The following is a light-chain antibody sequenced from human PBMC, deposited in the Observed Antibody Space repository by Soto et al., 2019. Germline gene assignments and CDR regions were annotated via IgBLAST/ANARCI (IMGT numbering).Light chain of an antibody. CDR3: QQYGSSGT. Sequence: EIVMTQSPVTLSVTPGERATLSCRASQSISRNLAWYQQKLGQAPRLLIYGASNRATGIPDRFSGSGSGTDFTLTISRLEPEDFAVYYCQQYGSSGTFGQGTKVDNK. V-gene: IGKV3-20*01. J-gene: IGKJ1*01. CDR1: QSISRN. CDR2: GAS.